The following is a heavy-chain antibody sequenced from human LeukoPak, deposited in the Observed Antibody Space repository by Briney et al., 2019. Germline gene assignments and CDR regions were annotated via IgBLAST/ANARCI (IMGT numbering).Heavy chain of an antibody. D-gene: IGHD2-21*02. J-gene: IGHJ4*02. CDR2: IWYDGSNK. Sequence: GGSLRLSCAASGFTFSSHGMHWVRQAPGKGLEWVAVIWYDGSNKYYADSVKGRFTISRDNSKNTLYLQMNSLRAEDTAMYYCARVSFGDCAFDYWGQGTLVTVSS. CDR3: ARVSFGDCAFDY. V-gene: IGHV3-33*01. CDR1: GFTFSSHG.